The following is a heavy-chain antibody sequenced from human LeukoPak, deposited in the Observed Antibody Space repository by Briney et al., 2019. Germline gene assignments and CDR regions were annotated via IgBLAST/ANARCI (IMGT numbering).Heavy chain of an antibody. J-gene: IGHJ5*02. CDR1: GGTFSSYA. CDR2: IIPIFGTA. Sequence: GASVKVSCKASGGTFSSYAISWVRQAPGQGLEWMGGIIPIFGTANYAQKFQGRVTITADESTSTAYMELSSLRSEDTAVYYCASAPTVTPSGHWFDPWGQGTLVTVSS. D-gene: IGHD4-17*01. V-gene: IGHV1-69*13. CDR3: ASAPTVTPSGHWFDP.